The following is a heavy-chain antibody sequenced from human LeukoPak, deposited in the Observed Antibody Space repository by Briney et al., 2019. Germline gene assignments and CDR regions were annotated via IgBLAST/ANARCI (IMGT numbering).Heavy chain of an antibody. Sequence: SETLSLTCDMYGESFTDYHLSWTRQSPGKGLEWIGEISHDEDPNYNPSLRSRVTISLDMSQKQFSLKLTSVTAADTAVYYCARGPDSRKAGYWGPGTLVTVSS. J-gene: IGHJ4*02. CDR3: ARGPDSRKAGY. CDR2: ISHDEDP. D-gene: IGHD1-14*01. CDR1: GESFTDYH. V-gene: IGHV4-34*01.